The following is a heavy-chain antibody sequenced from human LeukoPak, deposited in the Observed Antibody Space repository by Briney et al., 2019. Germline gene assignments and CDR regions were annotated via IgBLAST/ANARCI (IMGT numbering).Heavy chain of an antibody. J-gene: IGHJ4*02. D-gene: IGHD1-26*01. CDR2: ISYGGSSE. Sequence: PGGSLRLSCAASGFTFNNYGMHWVRQAPGKGLEWVAVISYGGSSENYADSVKGRFTVSRDNSKSTLYLQINSLTPDDTSVYYCSRSPGILGTNYFDYWGQGTLVTVSS. V-gene: IGHV3-30*03. CDR3: SRSPGILGTNYFDY. CDR1: GFTFNNYG.